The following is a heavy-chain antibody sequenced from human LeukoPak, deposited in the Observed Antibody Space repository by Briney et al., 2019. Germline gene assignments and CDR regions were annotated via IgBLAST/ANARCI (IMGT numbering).Heavy chain of an antibody. CDR1: GGSISSGSYY. CDR2: IYTSGST. V-gene: IGHV4-61*02. Sequence: PSETLSLTCTVSGGSISSGSYYWSWIRQPAGKGLEWIGRIYTSGSTNYNPSLKSRVTISVDTSKNQFSLKLSSVTAADTAVYYCARDPAYDSSGYYGDYWGQGTLVTVSS. D-gene: IGHD3-22*01. J-gene: IGHJ4*02. CDR3: ARDPAYDSSGYYGDY.